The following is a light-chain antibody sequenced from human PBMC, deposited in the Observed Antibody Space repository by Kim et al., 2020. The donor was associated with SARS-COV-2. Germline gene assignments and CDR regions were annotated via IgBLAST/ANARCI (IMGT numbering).Light chain of an antibody. J-gene: IGLJ3*02. Sequence: QSALTQPRSVSGSPGQSVTISCTGTSSDVGGYNYVSWYQQHPGKAPTLMIYDVIKRPSGVPDRFSGSKSGNTASLTISGLQAEDEADYYCCSFAGIYTRVFGGGTQLTVL. V-gene: IGLV2-11*01. CDR2: DVI. CDR1: SSDVGGYNY. CDR3: CSFAGIYTRV.